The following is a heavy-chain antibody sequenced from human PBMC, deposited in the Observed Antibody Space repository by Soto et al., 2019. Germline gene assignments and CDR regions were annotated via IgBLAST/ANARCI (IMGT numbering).Heavy chain of an antibody. CDR3: ARVAYYDFWKHPPEDYYGMDV. CDR1: GGSISSYY. J-gene: IGHJ6*02. D-gene: IGHD3-3*01. CDR2: IYTSGST. V-gene: IGHV4-4*07. Sequence: SETLSLTCAVSGGSISSYYWSWIRQPAGKGLEWIGRIYTSGSTNYNPSLKSRVTMSVDTSKNQFSLKLSSVTAADTAVYYCARVAYYDFWKHPPEDYYGMDVWGQGTTVTVSS.